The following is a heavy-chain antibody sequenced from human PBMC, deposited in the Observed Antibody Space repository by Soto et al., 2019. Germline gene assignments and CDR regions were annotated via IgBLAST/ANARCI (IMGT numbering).Heavy chain of an antibody. Sequence: EVQLLESGGGWVQPGGSLRLSCAASGFTFSSYAMNWVRQAPGKGLEWVSVISGSGGSTYYADSVKGRFSISRDSSKNTLYLQMNSLRGEDTAVFYCAKRGSGSYFDYWGQGTLVTVSS. CDR2: ISGSGGST. J-gene: IGHJ4*02. V-gene: IGHV3-23*01. CDR1: GFTFSSYA. D-gene: IGHD1-26*01. CDR3: AKRGSGSYFDY.